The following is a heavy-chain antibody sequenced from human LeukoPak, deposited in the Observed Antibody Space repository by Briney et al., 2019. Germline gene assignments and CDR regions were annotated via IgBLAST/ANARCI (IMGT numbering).Heavy chain of an antibody. V-gene: IGHV1-18*04. D-gene: IGHD3-9*01. J-gene: IGHJ6*04. Sequence: ASVKVSCKASGYTFTSYGISWVRQAPGQGLEWMGWISAYNGNTNYAQKLQGRVTMTTDTSTSTAYMELRGLKSDDTAVYYCARDTPPNYDILTGSIYYYYGMDVWGKGTTVTVSS. CDR1: GYTFTSYG. CDR2: ISAYNGNT. CDR3: ARDTPPNYDILTGSIYYYYGMDV.